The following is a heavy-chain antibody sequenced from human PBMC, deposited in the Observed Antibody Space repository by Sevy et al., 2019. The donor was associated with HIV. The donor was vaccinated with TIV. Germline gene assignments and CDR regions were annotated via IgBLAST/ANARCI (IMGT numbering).Heavy chain of an antibody. D-gene: IGHD3-10*01. CDR3: AGDRTGGLWFGEFPTKY. V-gene: IGHV1-18*01. CDR2: ISAYNGNT. Sequence: ASVKVSCKASGYTFTSYGISWVRQAPGQGLEWMGWISAYNGNTNYAQKLQGRVTMTTDTSTSTAYMELRSLRSDDTAVYYCAGDRTGGLWFGEFPTKYWGQGTLVTVSS. J-gene: IGHJ4*02. CDR1: GYTFTSYG.